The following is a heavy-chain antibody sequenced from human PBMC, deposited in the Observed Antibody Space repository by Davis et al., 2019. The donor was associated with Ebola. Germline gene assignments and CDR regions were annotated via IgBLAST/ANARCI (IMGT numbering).Heavy chain of an antibody. V-gene: IGHV3-30-3*01. CDR3: ARVNTDIVVVVAAMDV. CDR2: ISYDGSNK. Sequence: SCKASGYTFTGYYMHWVRQAPGKGLEWVAVISYDGSNKYYADSVKGRFTISRDNSKNTLYLQMNSLRAEDTAVYYCARVNTDIVVVVAAMDVWGQGTTVTVSS. J-gene: IGHJ6*02. D-gene: IGHD2-15*01. CDR1: GYTFTGYY.